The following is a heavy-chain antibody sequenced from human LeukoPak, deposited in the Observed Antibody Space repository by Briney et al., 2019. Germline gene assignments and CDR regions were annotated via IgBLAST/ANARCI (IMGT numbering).Heavy chain of an antibody. J-gene: IGHJ4*02. D-gene: IGHD1-26*01. Sequence: GGSLRLSCAASGFMFSSNWMSWVRLAPGKGLEWISYISSNSATTYYADSVKGRFTISRDNAKNSLYLHMNSLRADDTAVYYCARDTRSLIDYWGQGTLVTVSS. CDR3: ARDTRSLIDY. CDR1: GFMFSSNW. V-gene: IGHV3-48*01. CDR2: ISSNSATT.